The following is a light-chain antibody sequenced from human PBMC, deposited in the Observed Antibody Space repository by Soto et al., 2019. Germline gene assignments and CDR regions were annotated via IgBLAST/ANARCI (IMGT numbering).Light chain of an antibody. CDR2: EVN. J-gene: IGLJ1*01. CDR1: RSDIGDSNF. V-gene: IGLV2-14*01. CDR3: ASFRSGTILV. Sequence: QSALTQPASVSGSAGQSVTISCTGPRSDIGDSNFISWYQHSPGKAPRRLIYEVNNRPSGVSRRFSGSKAGNTASLTISGLLDDDEADYFCASFRSGTILVFGSGTKLTVL.